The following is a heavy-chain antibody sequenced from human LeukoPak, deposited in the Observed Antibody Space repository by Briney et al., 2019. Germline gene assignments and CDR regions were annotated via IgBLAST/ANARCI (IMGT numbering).Heavy chain of an antibody. V-gene: IGHV4-30-4*01. CDR3: ARDYGDYPLLGGFDP. CDR2: IYYSGST. CDR1: GGSISSGDYY. D-gene: IGHD4-17*01. Sequence: PSETLSLTCTVSGGSISSGDYYWSWIRQPPGKGLEWIGYIYYSGSTYYNPFLKSRVTISVDTSKNQFSLKLSSVTAADTAVYYCARDYGDYPLLGGFDPWGQGTLVTVSS. J-gene: IGHJ5*02.